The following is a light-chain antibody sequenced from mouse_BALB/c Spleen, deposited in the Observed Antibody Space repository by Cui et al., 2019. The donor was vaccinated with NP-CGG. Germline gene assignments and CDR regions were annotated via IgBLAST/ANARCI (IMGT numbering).Light chain of an antibody. J-gene: IGLJ1*01. Sequence: QAIVTQESALTTSPGETVTLTCRSSTGAVTTNSYANWVQEKPDHLFTGLIGGTHNRAPVVPARFSGSLIGDKAALTITGAQTEDEAIYFCALWYSNHWVFGGGTKLTVL. V-gene: IGLV1*01. CDR2: GTH. CDR3: ALWYSNHWV. CDR1: TGAVTTNSY.